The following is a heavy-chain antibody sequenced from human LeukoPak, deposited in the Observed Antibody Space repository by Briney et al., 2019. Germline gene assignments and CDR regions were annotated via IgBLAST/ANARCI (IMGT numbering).Heavy chain of an antibody. CDR2: ISSSGSTI. V-gene: IGHV3-11*01. J-gene: IGHJ4*02. CDR1: GFTFSDYY. Sequence: GGSLRLSCAASGFTFSDYYMSWIRQAPGKGLEWVSYISSSGSTIYYADSVKGRFTISRDNSKNTLYLQMNSLRAEDTAVYYCAKVRGLSAAAGTDYWGQGTLVTVSS. CDR3: AKVRGLSAAAGTDY. D-gene: IGHD6-13*01.